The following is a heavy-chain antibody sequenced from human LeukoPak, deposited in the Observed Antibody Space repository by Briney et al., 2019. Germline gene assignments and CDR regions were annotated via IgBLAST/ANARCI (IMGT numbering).Heavy chain of an antibody. CDR1: GVSISSYY. V-gene: IGHV4-4*07. CDR2: IYTSGST. D-gene: IGHD5-24*01. Sequence: SETLSLACTVSGVSISSYYWSWIRQPAGKGLEWIGRIYTSGSTNYNPSLKSRVTMSVDTSKNHFSLKLSSVTAADTAVYYCARRDRLYYYYTDVWGKGTTVTVSS. CDR3: ARRDRLYYYYTDV. J-gene: IGHJ6*03.